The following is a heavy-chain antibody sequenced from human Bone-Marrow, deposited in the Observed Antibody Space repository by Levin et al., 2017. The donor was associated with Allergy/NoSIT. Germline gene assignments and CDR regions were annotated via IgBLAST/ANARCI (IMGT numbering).Heavy chain of an antibody. V-gene: IGHV3-53*01. CDR1: GFNIRTFY. D-gene: IGHD1-1*01. CDR3: VREMPLDGYFDY. CDR2: TYKDDTT. J-gene: IGHJ4*02. Sequence: PGGSLRLSCAASGFNIRTFYMSWVRQAPGKGLEWVSVTYKDDTTYYTDSVKGRFSISRDNFNNTVYLQMNSLRAEDTAVYYCVREMPLDGYFDYWGQGTLVTVSS.